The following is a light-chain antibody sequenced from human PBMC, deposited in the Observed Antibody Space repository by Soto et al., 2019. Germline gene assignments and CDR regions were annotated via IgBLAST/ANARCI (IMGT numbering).Light chain of an antibody. V-gene: IGKV3D-20*01. Sequence: EIVLTQSPATLSLSPGERATLSCGASQSVSNNYLAWYQQKPGLAPRLLIFDASSRATGIPDRFSGSGSGTDFTLTISRLGAEDFAVYYCQQYGSSPQTFGPGTKVDIK. CDR1: QSVSNNY. CDR3: QQYGSSPQT. J-gene: IGKJ3*01. CDR2: DAS.